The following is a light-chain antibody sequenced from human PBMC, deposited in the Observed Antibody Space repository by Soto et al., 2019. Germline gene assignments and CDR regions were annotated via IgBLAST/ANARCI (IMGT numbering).Light chain of an antibody. V-gene: IGLV2-14*01. CDR3: SAFTTDSTVI. Sequence: QSALTQPASVSGSPGQSITISCTGTNSDIGAYVFVSWYQQHPGKAPKLIIYEVSNRPSGVSNRFFGSKSGYTASLTISGLQAEDESHYYCSAFTTDSTVIFGGGTKLTVL. CDR1: NSDIGAYVF. J-gene: IGLJ2*01. CDR2: EVS.